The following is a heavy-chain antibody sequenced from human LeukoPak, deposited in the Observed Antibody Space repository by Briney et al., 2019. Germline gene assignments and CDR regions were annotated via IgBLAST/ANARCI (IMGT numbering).Heavy chain of an antibody. CDR2: IYYSGST. Sequence: SQTLSLTCAVSGGSISSGDYYWSWIRQPPGKGLEWIGYIYYSGSTYYNPSLKSRVTISVDTSKNQFSLKLSSVTAADTAVYYCASIVGATTIDYWGQGTLVTVSS. D-gene: IGHD1-26*01. V-gene: IGHV4-30-4*01. CDR3: ASIVGATTIDY. CDR1: GGSISSGDYY. J-gene: IGHJ4*02.